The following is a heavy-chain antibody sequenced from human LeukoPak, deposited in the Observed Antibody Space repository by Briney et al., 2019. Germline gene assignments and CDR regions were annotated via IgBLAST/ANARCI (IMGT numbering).Heavy chain of an antibody. CDR2: ITRSGSTA. D-gene: IGHD2-21*02. CDR3: ARDDCGGGDCYLFY. Sequence: GGSLTLSCAASGFTFRNYDMNWVRQAPGKGLECVSYITRSGSTAYYADSVKGRFIISKDTSKNSIYMQMYCLRAEDTAVYYCARDDCGGGDCYLFYWGQGILVTVSS. V-gene: IGHV3-48*03. CDR1: GFTFRNYD. J-gene: IGHJ4*02.